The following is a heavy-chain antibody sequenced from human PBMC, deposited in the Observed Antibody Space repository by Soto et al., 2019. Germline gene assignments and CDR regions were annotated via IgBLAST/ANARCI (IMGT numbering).Heavy chain of an antibody. J-gene: IGHJ5*02. CDR3: ARLAYYDILTGYQDNWFDP. Sequence: PSETLSLTCPVSGCSISSSSYYWGWIRQPPGKGLEWIGSIYYSGSTYYNPSLKSRVTISVDTSKNQFSLKLSSVTAADTAVYYCARLAYYDILTGYQDNWFDPWGQGTLVTVSS. D-gene: IGHD3-9*01. CDR2: IYYSGST. V-gene: IGHV4-39*01. CDR1: GCSISSSSYY.